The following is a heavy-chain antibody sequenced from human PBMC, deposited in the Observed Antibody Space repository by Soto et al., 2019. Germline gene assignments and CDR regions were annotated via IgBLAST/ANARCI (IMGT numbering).Heavy chain of an antibody. V-gene: IGHV1-69*01. CDR2: IIPVFATA. CDR3: ARGGSGYVWFNEF. D-gene: IGHD3-22*01. CDR1: GGLFSSYA. Sequence: QEQLVQSGAEVKEPGSSVKVSCKASGGLFSSYAISWVRQAPGQGLESMGGIIPVFATAYYAQKFQGRVTITADESTNTAYMELSSLRSEDTAMYYCARGGSGYVWFNEFWGQGSLVTVSS. J-gene: IGHJ4*02.